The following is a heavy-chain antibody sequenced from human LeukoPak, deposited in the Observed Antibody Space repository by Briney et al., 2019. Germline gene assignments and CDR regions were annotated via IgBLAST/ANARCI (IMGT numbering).Heavy chain of an antibody. CDR2: ISSSSSTI. Sequence: GGSLTLSCAASGFTFSRSSMNWVRQAPGKGLEWVSYISSSSSTIYLADSVKGRFTISRDNAKNSLYLQMNSLRAEDTAVYYCARNGYSGYEFPDYWGQGTLVTVSS. J-gene: IGHJ4*02. CDR1: GFTFSRSS. CDR3: ARNGYSGYEFPDY. V-gene: IGHV3-48*01. D-gene: IGHD5-12*01.